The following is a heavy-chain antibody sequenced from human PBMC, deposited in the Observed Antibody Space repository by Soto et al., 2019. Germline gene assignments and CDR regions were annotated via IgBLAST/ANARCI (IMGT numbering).Heavy chain of an antibody. CDR1: GYTFTSYG. CDR2: ISAYNGNT. CDR3: ARSRGYRYGDHYYYYGMGV. J-gene: IGHJ6*02. D-gene: IGHD5-18*01. Sequence: QVQLVQSGAEVKKPGASVKVSCKASGYTFTSYGISWVRQAPGQGLEWMGWISAYNGNTNYSQKLQGRGTMTTDTSTSTAYMELRSLSSDDTAVYYGARSRGYRYGDHYYYYGMGVWTQGTTVTVSS. V-gene: IGHV1-18*01.